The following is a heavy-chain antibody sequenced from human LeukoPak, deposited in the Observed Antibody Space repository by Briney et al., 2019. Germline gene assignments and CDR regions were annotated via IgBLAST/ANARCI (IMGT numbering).Heavy chain of an antibody. V-gene: IGHV1-18*01. CDR2: ISAYNGNT. CDR3: ARGRTTVTLYYFDY. Sequence: ASVKVSCKASGYTFTSYGISWVRQAPGQGLEWMGWISAYNGNTNYAQKLQGRVTMTTDTSTSTAYMELSSLRSEDTAVYYCARGRTTVTLYYFDYWGQGTLVTVSS. J-gene: IGHJ4*02. D-gene: IGHD4-17*01. CDR1: GYTFTSYG.